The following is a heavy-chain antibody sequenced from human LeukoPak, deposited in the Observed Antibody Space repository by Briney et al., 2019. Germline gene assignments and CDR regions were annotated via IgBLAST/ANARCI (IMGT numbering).Heavy chain of an antibody. V-gene: IGHV4-34*01. CDR3: ARRASHTVVGGYYFDY. CDR2: INHSGST. CDR1: GGSFSGYY. Sequence: PSETLSLTCAVYGGSFSGYYWSWIRPPPGKGLEWIGEINHSGSTNYNPSLKSRITISLDTSKNQFSLKLSSVTAADTTVYYCARRASHTVVGGYYFDYWGQGTLVTVSS. D-gene: IGHD2-21*01. J-gene: IGHJ4*02.